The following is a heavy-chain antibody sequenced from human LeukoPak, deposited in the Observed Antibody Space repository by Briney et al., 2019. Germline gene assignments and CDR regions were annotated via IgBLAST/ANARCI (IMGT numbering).Heavy chain of an antibody. CDR3: ARRVGYCSGGSCYSKYYFDY. D-gene: IGHD2-15*01. J-gene: IGHJ4*02. V-gene: IGHV5-51*01. CDR2: IYPGDSDT. CDR1: GYSFTSYW. Sequence: GESLKISCKGSGYSFTSYWIGWVRQMPGKGLEWMGIIYPGDSDTRYSPSFQGQVTISADKSISTAYLQRSSLKASDTAMYYCARRVGYCSGGSCYSKYYFDYWGQGTLVTVSS.